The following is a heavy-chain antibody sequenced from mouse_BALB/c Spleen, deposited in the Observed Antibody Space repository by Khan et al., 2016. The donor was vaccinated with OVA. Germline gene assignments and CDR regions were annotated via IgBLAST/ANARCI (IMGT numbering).Heavy chain of an antibody. J-gene: IGHJ3*01. CDR1: GYTFTDYY. V-gene: IGHV1-77*01. Sequence: QVQLKQSGAELARPGASVKLSCKASGYTFTDYYINWMRQRTGQGLEWIGEISPGGDNTYYNEKFKGKATLTADKSSITAYMQLSSLTSEDSAVYFCAREWAAWFPYWGQGTLVTVSA. CDR2: ISPGGDNT. CDR3: AREWAAWFPY.